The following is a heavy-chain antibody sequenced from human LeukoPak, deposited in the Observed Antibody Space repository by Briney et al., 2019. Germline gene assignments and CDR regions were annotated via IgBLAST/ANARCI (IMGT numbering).Heavy chain of an antibody. Sequence: GGSLRLSCAASGFTFSTYAMSWVRQAPGRGLEWVSAISGSSDTTYYADSVKGRFTISRDNSKNTLYLHMNSLRAEDTAVYYCANREGGYTYDPFDYWGQGTLVPSPQ. J-gene: IGHJ4*02. D-gene: IGHD5-18*01. CDR1: GFTFSTYA. CDR3: ANREGGYTYDPFDY. V-gene: IGHV3-23*01. CDR2: ISGSSDTT.